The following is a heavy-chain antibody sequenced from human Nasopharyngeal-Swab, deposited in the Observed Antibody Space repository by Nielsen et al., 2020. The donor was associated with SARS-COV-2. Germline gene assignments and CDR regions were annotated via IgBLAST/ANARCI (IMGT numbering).Heavy chain of an antibody. CDR2: INHSGST. CDR3: ARGKYRRAFDI. D-gene: IGHD6-6*01. V-gene: IGHV4-34*01. Sequence: SETLSLTCAVYGGSFSGYYWSWIRQPPGKGLEWIGEINHSGSTSYNPSLKSRVTISVDTSKNQFSLKLSSVTAADTAVYYCARGKYRRAFDIWGQGTMVTVSS. J-gene: IGHJ3*02. CDR1: GGSFSGYY.